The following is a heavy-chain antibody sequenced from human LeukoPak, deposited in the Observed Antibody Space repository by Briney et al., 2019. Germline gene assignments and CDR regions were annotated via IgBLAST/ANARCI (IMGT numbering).Heavy chain of an antibody. CDR3: ARHGIAVAGTYFDY. CDR1: GGSISSYY. CDR2: IYFTGTT. D-gene: IGHD6-19*01. Sequence: PSETLSLTCSVSGGSISSYYWSWIRQPAGKGLEWIGRIYFTGTTNYNPSLQSRVTMSVDTSKYQFSLELSSVTAADTAVYYCARHGIAVAGTYFDYWGQGTLVTVSS. J-gene: IGHJ4*02. V-gene: IGHV4-4*07.